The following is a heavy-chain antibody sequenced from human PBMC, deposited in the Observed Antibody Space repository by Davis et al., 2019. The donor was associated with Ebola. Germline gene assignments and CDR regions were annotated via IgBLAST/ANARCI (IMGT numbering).Heavy chain of an antibody. CDR3: ARNYYDSSGYYYY. D-gene: IGHD3-22*01. V-gene: IGHV1-69*05. CDR2: IIPIFGTA. Sequence: SVKVSCKASGGTFSSYAISWVRQAPGQGLEWMGGIIPIFGTANYAQKFQGRVTMTTDTSTSTAYMELRSLRSDDTAVYYCARNYYDSSGYYYYWGQGTLVTVSS. CDR1: GGTFSSYA. J-gene: IGHJ4*02.